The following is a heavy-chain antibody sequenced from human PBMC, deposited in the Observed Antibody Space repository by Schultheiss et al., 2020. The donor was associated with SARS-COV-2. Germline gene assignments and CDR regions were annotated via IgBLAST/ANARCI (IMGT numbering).Heavy chain of an antibody. CDR1: GYTFTGYY. CDR3: ANSSSWYLGFDY. V-gene: IGHV1-2*06. Sequence: ASVKVSCKASGYTFTGYYMHWVRQAPGQGLEWMGRINPNSGGTNYAQKFQGRVTMTRDTSISTAYMELSRLRSDDTAVYYCANSSSWYLGFDYWGQGTLVTVSS. D-gene: IGHD6-13*01. CDR2: INPNSGGT. J-gene: IGHJ4*02.